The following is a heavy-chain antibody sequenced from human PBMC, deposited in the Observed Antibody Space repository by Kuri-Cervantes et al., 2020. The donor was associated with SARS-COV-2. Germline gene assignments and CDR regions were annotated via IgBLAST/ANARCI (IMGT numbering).Heavy chain of an antibody. V-gene: IGHV1-18*01. CDR3: AREVERRELDY. CDR2: ISAYNGNT. D-gene: IGHD1-1*01. J-gene: IGHJ4*02. CDR1: GYTFTSYG. Sequence: ASVKVSCKASGYTFTSYGISWVRQAPGQGLEWMGWISAYNGNTNYAQQVQGRVTLTTDTSTSTAYMELRSLRSDDTAVYYCAREVERRELDYWGQGTLVTVSS.